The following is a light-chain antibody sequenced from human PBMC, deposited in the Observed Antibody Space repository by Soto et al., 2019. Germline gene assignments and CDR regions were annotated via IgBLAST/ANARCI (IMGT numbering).Light chain of an antibody. CDR2: SNI. CDR1: SSNIGSNA. Sequence: QSVLTQPPSASGTPGQRVTISCSGSSSNIGSNAVHWYRHLPGTAPKLLIYSNIKRPSGVPDRFSGSKSGTSASLGISGLQSEDEGDYCCAAWDDSLNVVLFGGGTKLTVL. CDR3: AAWDDSLNVVL. J-gene: IGLJ2*01. V-gene: IGLV1-44*01.